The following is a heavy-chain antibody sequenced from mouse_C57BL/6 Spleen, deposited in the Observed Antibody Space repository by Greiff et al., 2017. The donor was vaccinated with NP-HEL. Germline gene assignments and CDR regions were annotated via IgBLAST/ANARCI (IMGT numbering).Heavy chain of an antibody. V-gene: IGHV14-2*01. CDR2: IDPEDGET. CDR3: ARGGSSYDWYFDV. CDR1: GFNIKDYY. Sequence: EVKLQESGAELVKPGASVKLSCTASGFNIKDYYMHWVKQRTEQGLEWIGRIDPEDGETKYAPKFQGKATITADTSSNTAYLQLISLTSEDTAVYYCARGGSSYDWYFDVWGTGTTVTVSS. D-gene: IGHD1-1*01. J-gene: IGHJ1*03.